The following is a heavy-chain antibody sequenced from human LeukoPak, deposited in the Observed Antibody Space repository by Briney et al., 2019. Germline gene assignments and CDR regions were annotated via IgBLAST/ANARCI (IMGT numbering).Heavy chain of an antibody. J-gene: IGHJ5*02. CDR1: GFTFDDYG. CDR2: ISSSSSYI. V-gene: IGHV3-21*01. D-gene: IGHD3-22*01. Sequence: GGSLRLSCAASGFTFDDYGMSWVRQAPGKGLEWVSSISSSSSYIYYADSVKGRFTISRDNAKNSLYLQMNSLRAEDTAVYYCARESYYYDSSGYSAPGHLVDPWGQGTLVTVSS. CDR3: ARESYYYDSSGYSAPGHLVDP.